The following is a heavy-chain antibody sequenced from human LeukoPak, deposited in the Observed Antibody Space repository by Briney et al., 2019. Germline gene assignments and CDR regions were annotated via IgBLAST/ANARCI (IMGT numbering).Heavy chain of an antibody. V-gene: IGHV1-69*04. CDR2: IIPILGIA. Sequence: SVKVSCKASGGTFSSYAISWVRQAAGQGLEWMGRIIPILGIANYAQKFQGRVTITADKSTSTAYMELSSLRSEDTAVYYCARDTIQLWDSHVFDYWGQGTLVTVSS. CDR1: GGTFSSYA. D-gene: IGHD5-18*01. CDR3: ARDTIQLWDSHVFDY. J-gene: IGHJ4*02.